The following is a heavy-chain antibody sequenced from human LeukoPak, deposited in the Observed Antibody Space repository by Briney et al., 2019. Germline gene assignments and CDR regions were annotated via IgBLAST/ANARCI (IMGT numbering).Heavy chain of an antibody. V-gene: IGHV1-2*02. Sequence: ASVKVSCKASGYTFTGYYMHWVRQAPGQGLEWTGWINPNSGGTNYAQKFQGRVTMTRDTSISTAYMELSRLRSDDTAVYYCARDYKAVLLWFGELGPAFDIWGQGTMVTVSS. CDR2: INPNSGGT. J-gene: IGHJ3*02. CDR3: ARDYKAVLLWFGELGPAFDI. CDR1: GYTFTGYY. D-gene: IGHD3-10*01.